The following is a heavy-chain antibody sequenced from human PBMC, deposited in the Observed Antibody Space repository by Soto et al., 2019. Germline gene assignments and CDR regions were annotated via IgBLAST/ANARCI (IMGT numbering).Heavy chain of an antibody. CDR1: GFSFTNYA. D-gene: IGHD1-7*01. Sequence: GGSLRLSCAASGFSFTNYAMSWVRQAPGKGLEWVSTISGGGGSTYYADSVRGRFTISRDNSKNTLYLQMNSLRAEDTAVFYCAKGLTGTHHRRGDAFDIWGQGTMVTVSS. V-gene: IGHV3-23*01. CDR3: AKGLTGTHHRRGDAFDI. J-gene: IGHJ3*02. CDR2: ISGGGGST.